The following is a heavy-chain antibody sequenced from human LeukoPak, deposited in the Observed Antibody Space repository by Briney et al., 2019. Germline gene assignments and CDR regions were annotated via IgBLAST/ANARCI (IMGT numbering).Heavy chain of an antibody. CDR2: INPNSGGT. D-gene: IGHD2-2*02. V-gene: IGHV1-2*02. Sequence: GASVKLSCKSSGYTFTGYYMHWERQAPGQGLEWIGWINPNSGGTNYAQKFQGRVTMTRDTSISTAYMELSRLRSDDTAVYYCARAYCSSTSCHNNWFDPWGQGTLVTVSS. J-gene: IGHJ5*02. CDR1: GYTFTGYY. CDR3: ARAYCSSTSCHNNWFDP.